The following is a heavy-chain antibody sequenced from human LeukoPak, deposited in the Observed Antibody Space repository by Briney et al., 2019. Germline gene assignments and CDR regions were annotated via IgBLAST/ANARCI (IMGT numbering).Heavy chain of an antibody. CDR2: IYTSGST. D-gene: IGHD3-9*01. CDR1: GGSISSGSYY. CDR3: ARVSGEYFDKYYFDY. V-gene: IGHV4-61*02. J-gene: IGHJ4*02. Sequence: SQTLSLTCTVSGGSISSGSYYWSWIRQPAGKGLEWIGRIYTSGSTNYNPSLKSRVTISVDTSKNQFSLKLSSVTAADTAVYYCARVSGEYFDKYYFDYWGQGTLVTVSS.